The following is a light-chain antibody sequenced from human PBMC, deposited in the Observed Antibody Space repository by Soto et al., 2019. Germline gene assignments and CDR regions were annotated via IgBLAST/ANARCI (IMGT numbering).Light chain of an antibody. J-gene: IGKJ4*01. Sequence: EIVMTQSPATLSVSPRERATLSCRASQRVSSNLAWYQQKPGQAPRLLIYGASIRATGIPARFSGSGSGTEFTLTISSLQSEDFAVYYCQQYNKWPLTFGGGT. CDR2: GAS. CDR3: QQYNKWPLT. CDR1: QRVSSN. V-gene: IGKV3D-15*01.